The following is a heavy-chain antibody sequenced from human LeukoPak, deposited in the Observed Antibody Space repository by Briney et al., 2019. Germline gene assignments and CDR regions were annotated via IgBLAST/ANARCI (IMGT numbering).Heavy chain of an antibody. CDR1: GYTFTSYG. CDR2: ISAYNGNT. J-gene: IGHJ4*02. D-gene: IGHD3-10*01. CDR3: AREGGGLWFGEFGAD. V-gene: IGHV1-18*01. Sequence: ASVKVSCKASGYTFTSYGISWVRQAPGQGLEWMGWISAYNGNTNYAQKLQGRVTMTTDTSTSTAYMELRSLRSDDTAVYYCAREGGGLWFGEFGADWGQGTLVTVSS.